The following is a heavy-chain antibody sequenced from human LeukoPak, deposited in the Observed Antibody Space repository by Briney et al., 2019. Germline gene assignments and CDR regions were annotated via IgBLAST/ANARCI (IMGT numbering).Heavy chain of an antibody. CDR3: ARDRAGYFDY. CDR1: GGSISSGGYS. J-gene: IGHJ4*02. Sequence: SETLSLTCTVSGGSISSGGYSWSWIRQHPGKGLEWIGYIYYSGSTYYNPSLKSRVTISVDTSKNQFSLKLSSVTAADTAVYYCARDRAGYFDYWGQGTLVTVSS. CDR2: IYYSGST. V-gene: IGHV4-31*03. D-gene: IGHD6-19*01.